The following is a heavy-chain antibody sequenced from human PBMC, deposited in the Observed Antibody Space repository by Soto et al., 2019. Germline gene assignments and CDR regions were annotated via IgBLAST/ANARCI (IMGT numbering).Heavy chain of an antibody. V-gene: IGHV3-23*01. CDR3: AKGDLLWDPFDL. D-gene: IGHD3-16*01. Sequence: PEGSLRLLSAASGLPISNYAMTCVRQAPGKGLEWVSIISASGYSAYYGGAVKSPITTSRDNSRSTLYLQMNGLRAEDTAVYYCAKGDLLWDPFDLWRQVTLVTICS. J-gene: IGHJ4*02. CDR1: GLPISNYA. CDR2: ISASGYSA.